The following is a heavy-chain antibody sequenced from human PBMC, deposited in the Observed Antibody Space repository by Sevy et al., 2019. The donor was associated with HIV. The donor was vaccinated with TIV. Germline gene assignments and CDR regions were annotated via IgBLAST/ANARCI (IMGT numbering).Heavy chain of an antibody. CDR2: ISYDGSNK. D-gene: IGHD3-3*01. J-gene: IGHJ4*02. CDR3: AKGIYDFWSGSYFDY. CDR1: GFTFSSYG. Sequence: GGSLRLSCAASGFTFSSYGMHWVRQAPGKGLEWVAVISYDGSNKYYADSVKGRFTISRDNSKNTLYLQMNSLRAEDTAVYYCAKGIYDFWSGSYFDYRGQGTLVTVSS. V-gene: IGHV3-30*18.